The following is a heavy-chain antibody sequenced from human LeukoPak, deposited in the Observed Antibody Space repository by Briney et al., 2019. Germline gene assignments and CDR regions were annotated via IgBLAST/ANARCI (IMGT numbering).Heavy chain of an antibody. J-gene: IGHJ6*02. CDR3: VRDSQDYSNYYYYYYGMDV. CDR1: GFTFNTYS. V-gene: IGHV3-48*02. CDR2: ISSSRSTI. Sequence: GGSLRLSCAGSGFTFNTYSMNWVRQAPGKGLEWVSYISSSRSTIYYADSVKGRFTVSRDNSKNSLFLQMNTLRDEDTAVYYCVRDSQDYSNYYYYYYGMDVWGQGTTVTVSS. D-gene: IGHD4-11*01.